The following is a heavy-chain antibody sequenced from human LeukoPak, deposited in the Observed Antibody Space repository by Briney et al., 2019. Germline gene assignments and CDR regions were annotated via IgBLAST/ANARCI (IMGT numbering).Heavy chain of an antibody. V-gene: IGHV3-21*01. D-gene: IGHD3-10*01. Sequence: PGGSLRLSCAASGFTFSSYSMNWVRQAPGKGLEWVSSISSSSNYIYYADSVKGRFTISRDNAKNSLYLQMNSLRAEDTAVYYCARDPITMVRGVTNWFDPWGQGTLVTVSS. CDR1: GFTFSSYS. CDR3: ARDPITMVRGVTNWFDP. CDR2: ISSSSNYI. J-gene: IGHJ5*02.